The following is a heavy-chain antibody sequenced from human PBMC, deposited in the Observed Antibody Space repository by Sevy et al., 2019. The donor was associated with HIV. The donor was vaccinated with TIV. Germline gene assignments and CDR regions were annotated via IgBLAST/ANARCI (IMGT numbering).Heavy chain of an antibody. D-gene: IGHD4-17*01. J-gene: IGHJ4*02. V-gene: IGHV4-61*01. CDR3: ATHRSPYGDYANGSFDY. Sequence: SETLSLTCTVSGGSVSSGSYYWSWIRQPPGKGLEWIGYIFYSGSTNYNSSLKSRVTISVDTSKNQFSLKLRSVTTADTAVYYCATHRSPYGDYANGSFDYWGQGTLVTVSS. CDR1: GGSVSSGSYY. CDR2: IFYSGST.